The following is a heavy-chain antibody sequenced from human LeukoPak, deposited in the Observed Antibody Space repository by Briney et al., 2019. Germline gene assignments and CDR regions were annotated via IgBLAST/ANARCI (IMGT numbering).Heavy chain of an antibody. D-gene: IGHD1-26*01. CDR2: IRSKANNYPT. CDR3: TRLKWELGVDY. V-gene: IGHV3-73*01. Sequence: GGSLRLSCAATGFTFSRSAMHWLRQASGKGLDWVGRIRSKANNYPTAYAASVKGSFTIPRDDSKNTAYLQMNSLKTEDTAVYYCTRLKWELGVDYWGQGTLVTVSS. CDR1: GFTFSRSA. J-gene: IGHJ4*02.